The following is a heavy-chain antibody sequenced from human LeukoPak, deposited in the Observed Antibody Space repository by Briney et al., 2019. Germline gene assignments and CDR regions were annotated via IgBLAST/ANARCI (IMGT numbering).Heavy chain of an antibody. Sequence: SETLSLTCTVSGGSISSSSYYWSWIRQPAGKGLEWIGRIYTSGTTNYNPSLKSRVTISVDTSKNQFSLKLTSVTAADTAVYYCARGGYCGGDCFFYYWGQGTLVTVSS. CDR3: ARGGYCGGDCFFYY. J-gene: IGHJ4*02. CDR2: IYTSGTT. CDR1: GGSISSSSYY. D-gene: IGHD2-21*02. V-gene: IGHV4-61*02.